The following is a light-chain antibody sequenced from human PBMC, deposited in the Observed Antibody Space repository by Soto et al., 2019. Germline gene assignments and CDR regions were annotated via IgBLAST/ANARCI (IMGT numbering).Light chain of an antibody. CDR3: QQYNSYWT. Sequence: DIQMTQSPSTLSASVGDRVTFTCRASQSISRSLAWYQQKPGQAPKLLIYKASNLESGVPSRFSGSGSGTEFTLTISSLQPDDFATYYCQQYNSYWTFGQGTKVEIK. CDR1: QSISRS. V-gene: IGKV1-5*03. CDR2: KAS. J-gene: IGKJ1*01.